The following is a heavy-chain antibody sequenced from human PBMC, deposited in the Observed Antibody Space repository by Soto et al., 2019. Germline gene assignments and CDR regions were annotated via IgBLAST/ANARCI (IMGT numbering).Heavy chain of an antibody. D-gene: IGHD1-1*01. V-gene: IGHV4-59*08. J-gene: IGHJ4*02. Sequence: SESLSITCNVSGGTISSYYWSWIRQTPGKGLEWIGFIYYTGSTNSNPSRKSRVTISVDTSKNQFSLRLSSVTAADTAVYYCARHYPIGNNWNYFDYWGQGTLVTVSS. CDR3: ARHYPIGNNWNYFDY. CDR1: GGTISSYY. CDR2: IYYTGST.